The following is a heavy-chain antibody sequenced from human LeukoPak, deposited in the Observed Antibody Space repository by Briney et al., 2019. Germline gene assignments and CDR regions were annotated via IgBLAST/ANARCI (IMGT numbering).Heavy chain of an antibody. Sequence: SDTLSLTCTVSGGSISSGGYYWSWIRQHPGKGLEWIGYIYYSGSTYYNPSLKSRVTISVDTSKNQFSLKLSSVTAADTAVYYCARVSGGNAPYYYGMDVWGQGTTVTVSS. D-gene: IGHD4-23*01. V-gene: IGHV4-31*03. J-gene: IGHJ6*02. CDR2: IYYSGST. CDR1: GGSISSGGYY. CDR3: ARVSGGNAPYYYGMDV.